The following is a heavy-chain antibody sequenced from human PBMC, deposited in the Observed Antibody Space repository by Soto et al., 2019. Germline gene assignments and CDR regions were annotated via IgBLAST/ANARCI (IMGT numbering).Heavy chain of an antibody. CDR2: IDWVDDK. CDR3: ARSTTTLTTFDY. D-gene: IGHD4-17*01. J-gene: IGHJ4*02. V-gene: IGHV2-70*01. CDR1: GFSLSTSAMC. Sequence: SGHTLVNPTQPLTLTCTFSGFSLSTSAMCVSWIRQPPGRALEWLALIDWVDDKYYSSSLRTRLTISKDTSKHQVVLTMTNMDPVDTATYYCARSTTTLTTFDYWGQGTLVTVSS.